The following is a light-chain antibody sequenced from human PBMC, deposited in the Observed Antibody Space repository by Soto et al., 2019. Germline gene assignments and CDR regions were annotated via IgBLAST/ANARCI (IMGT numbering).Light chain of an antibody. CDR2: DAS. CDR1: TGAVPRGHY. CDR3: LLSYSGARGV. V-gene: IGLV7-46*01. J-gene: IGLJ3*02. Sequence: QAVVTQEPSLPLSPGGPVTPTGGSSTGAVPRGHYPYGFQQNPGQAPRPLIYDASNKHSWTPARFSGSLLGGKAALTLSGAQPEDEAEYYCLLSYSGARGVFGGGTKLTVL.